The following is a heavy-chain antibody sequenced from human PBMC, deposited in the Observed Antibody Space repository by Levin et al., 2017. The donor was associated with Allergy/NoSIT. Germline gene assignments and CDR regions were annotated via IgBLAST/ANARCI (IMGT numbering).Heavy chain of an antibody. CDR3: AKDPLLWFRELSMPLDY. CDR2: ISGSGGST. CDR1: GFTFSSYA. V-gene: IGHV3-23*01. D-gene: IGHD3-10*01. J-gene: IGHJ4*02. Sequence: GESLKISCAASGFTFSSYAMSWVRQAPGKGLEWVSAISGSGGSTYYADSVKGRFTISRDNSKNTLYLQMNSLRAEDTAVYYCAKDPLLWFRELSMPLDYWGQGTLVTVSS.